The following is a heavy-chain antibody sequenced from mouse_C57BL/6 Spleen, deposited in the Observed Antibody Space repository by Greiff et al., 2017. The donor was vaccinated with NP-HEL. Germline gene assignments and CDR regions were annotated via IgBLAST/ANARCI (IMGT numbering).Heavy chain of an antibody. Sequence: EVQRVESGGGLVKPGGSLKLSCAASGFTFSDYGMHWVRQAPEKGLEWVAYISSGSSTIYYADTVKGRFTISRDNAKNTLFLQMTSLRSEDTAMYYCARGGIYYYGSSPAWFAYWGQGTLVTVSA. J-gene: IGHJ3*01. CDR3: ARGGIYYYGSSPAWFAY. CDR1: GFTFSDYG. V-gene: IGHV5-17*01. CDR2: ISSGSSTI. D-gene: IGHD1-1*01.